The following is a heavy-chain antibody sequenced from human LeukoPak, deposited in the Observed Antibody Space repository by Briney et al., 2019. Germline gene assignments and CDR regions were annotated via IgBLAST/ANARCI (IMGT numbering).Heavy chain of an antibody. D-gene: IGHD5-12*01. CDR2: ITSGRST. CDR3: AKDQAPTN. CDR1: GFTFSSYA. V-gene: IGHV3-23*01. J-gene: IGHJ4*02. Sequence: GGSLRLSCAASGFTFSSYAMSWVRQAPGQGLEWVSTITSGRSTYYADSVKGRFTISRDNSKNTLYLQMNSMRAEDTAVYYCAKDQAPTNWGQGTLVTVSS.